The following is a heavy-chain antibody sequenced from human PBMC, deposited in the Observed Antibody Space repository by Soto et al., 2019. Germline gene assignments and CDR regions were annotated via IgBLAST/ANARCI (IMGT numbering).Heavy chain of an antibody. Sequence: ASVTVSCKASGYTFTSYYMHWVRQAPGKGLEWMGGFDPEDGETIYAQKFQGRVTMTEDTSTDTAYMELSSLRSEDTAVYYCATARVIFGVHNWFDPWGQGALVIVSS. CDR3: ATARVIFGVHNWFDP. CDR2: FDPEDGET. CDR1: GYTFTSYY. V-gene: IGHV1-24*01. J-gene: IGHJ5*02. D-gene: IGHD3-3*01.